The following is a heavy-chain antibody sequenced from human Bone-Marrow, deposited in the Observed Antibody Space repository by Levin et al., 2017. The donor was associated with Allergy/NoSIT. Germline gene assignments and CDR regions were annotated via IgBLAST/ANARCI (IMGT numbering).Heavy chain of an antibody. CDR2: IYYDGSEK. J-gene: IGHJ4*02. CDR1: GFSFGDYG. Sequence: GGSLRLSCSASGFSFGDYGMHWVRQSPGKGPEWVAIIYYDGSEKNYADSVKGRFTVSRDNSKNMLYLQMNNLKTDDSAFYFCARYQFDHWGQGTLVTVSS. CDR3: ARYQFDH. V-gene: IGHV3-33*01.